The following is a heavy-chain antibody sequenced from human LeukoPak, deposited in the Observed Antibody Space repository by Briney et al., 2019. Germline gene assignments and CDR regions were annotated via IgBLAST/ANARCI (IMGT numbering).Heavy chain of an antibody. Sequence: ASVKVSCKASGYVYTSHRMHWVRQAPGQGLEWMGVINPSGTTTAYAQKFQGRVTMTRDTSTSTDYLELRSLRSEDTATYYCARDHSRTEGGTSFWWFDPWGQGTLVIVSS. CDR2: INPSGTTT. CDR1: GYVYTSHR. J-gene: IGHJ5*02. CDR3: ARDHSRTEGGTSFWWFDP. D-gene: IGHD1-26*01. V-gene: IGHV1-46*01.